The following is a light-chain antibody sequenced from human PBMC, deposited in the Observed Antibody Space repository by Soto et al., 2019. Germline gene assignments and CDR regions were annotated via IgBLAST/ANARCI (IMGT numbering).Light chain of an antibody. V-gene: IGKV3-15*01. J-gene: IGKJ4*01. Sequence: EIMMTQSPATLSVSPGERATLSCRASQSVSGNLAWYQQKPGQAPRLLIHGASTRATGIPARFSGSGSGTEFTLIIRSLQSEDFAVFYCQQYNRWPLTFGGGSKVEI. CDR2: GAS. CDR1: QSVSGN. CDR3: QQYNRWPLT.